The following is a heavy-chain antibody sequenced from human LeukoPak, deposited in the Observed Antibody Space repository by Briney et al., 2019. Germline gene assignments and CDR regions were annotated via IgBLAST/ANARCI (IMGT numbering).Heavy chain of an antibody. CDR2: IYYSGSA. Sequence: SETLSLTCAVSGGSFSSGGYSWTWIRQPPGKGLEWIGYIYYSGSAYYNPSLQSRVSISVDTSKNQFSLKLSSVTAADTAVYYCARAGGGYDAIDYWGQGTLVTVSS. D-gene: IGHD5-12*01. J-gene: IGHJ4*02. CDR1: GGSFSSGGYS. V-gene: IGHV4-30-4*07. CDR3: ARAGGGYDAIDY.